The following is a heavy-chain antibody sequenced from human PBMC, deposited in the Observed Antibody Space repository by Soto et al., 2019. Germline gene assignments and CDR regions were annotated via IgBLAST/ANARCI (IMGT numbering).Heavy chain of an antibody. D-gene: IGHD2-21*02. J-gene: IGHJ6*02. CDR2: IYWDDDK. V-gene: IGHV2-5*02. CDR3: VQSRCGGDCLQSYSSHSYYGLDV. CDR1: GLSLSTTGVG. Sequence: QITLKESGPTLVKPTQTLTLTCTFSGLSLSTTGVGVGWIRQPPGKALEWLALIYWDDDKRYSPSLKSRLTITKHTSKHQVVLTMTNMDPVDTATYYCVQSRCGGDCLQSYSSHSYYGLDVWGQGTTVTVSS.